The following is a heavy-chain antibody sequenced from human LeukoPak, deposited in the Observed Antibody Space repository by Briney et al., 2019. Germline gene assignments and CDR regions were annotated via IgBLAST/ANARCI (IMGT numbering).Heavy chain of an antibody. V-gene: IGHV1-18*01. CDR2: ISTYNGNT. D-gene: IGHD3-22*01. Sequence: GASVKVSCRASGYTFTNYGIRWVRQAPGQGLEWMGWISTYNGNTNYAQKFQGRVTMTTDTSTSTAYMELRSLRSDDTALYYCARNSSGYPHTFDYWGQGTLDTVSS. CDR1: GYTFTNYG. J-gene: IGHJ4*02. CDR3: ARNSSGYPHTFDY.